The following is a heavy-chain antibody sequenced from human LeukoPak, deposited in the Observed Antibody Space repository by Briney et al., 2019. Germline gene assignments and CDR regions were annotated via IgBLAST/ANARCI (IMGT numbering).Heavy chain of an antibody. J-gene: IGHJ6*03. D-gene: IGHD3-22*01. CDR1: GFTFTSSA. CDR2: IVVGSGNT. Sequence: SVKVSCKASGFTFTSSAMQWVRQARGQRLEWIGWIVVGSGNTNYAQKFQERVTITRDMSTSTAYMELSSLRSEDTAVYYCARDSHYYDSSGYYYYYYMDVWGKGTTVTISS. CDR3: ARDSHYYDSSGYYYYYYMDV. V-gene: IGHV1-58*02.